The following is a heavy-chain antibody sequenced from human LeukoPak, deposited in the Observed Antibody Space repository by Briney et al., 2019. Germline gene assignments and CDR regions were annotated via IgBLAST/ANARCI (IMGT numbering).Heavy chain of an antibody. Sequence: SETLSLTCAVYGGSFSGYYWSWIRQPPGKGLEWIGEINHSGSTNYNPSLKSRVTISVGTSKNQFSLKLSSVTAADTAVYFCARAYSSSWYFNWFDPWGQGTQVTVSS. CDR1: GGSFSGYY. V-gene: IGHV4-34*01. J-gene: IGHJ5*02. CDR2: INHSGST. CDR3: ARAYSSSWYFNWFDP. D-gene: IGHD6-13*01.